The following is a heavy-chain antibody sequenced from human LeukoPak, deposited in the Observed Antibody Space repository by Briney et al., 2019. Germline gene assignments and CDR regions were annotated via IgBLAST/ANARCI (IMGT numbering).Heavy chain of an antibody. CDR3: ARGTLDN. CDR1: GFSVSTSC. Sequence: GGSLRLSCAASGFSVSTSCINWVRQAPGKGLEWVSVIYSDGSTKYADSVKARFTISRDNSKNTVYLQMKSLRVEDTAVYYCARGTLDNWGQGTLVTVSS. J-gene: IGHJ4*02. CDR2: IYSDGST. D-gene: IGHD3/OR15-3a*01. V-gene: IGHV3-53*01.